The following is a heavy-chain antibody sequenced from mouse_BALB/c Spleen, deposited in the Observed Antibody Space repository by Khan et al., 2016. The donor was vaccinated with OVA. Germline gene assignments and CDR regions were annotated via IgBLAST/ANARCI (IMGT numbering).Heavy chain of an antibody. D-gene: IGHD2-3*01. CDR3: ARRDGYYVYFDY. CDR1: GYTFTYYV. V-gene: IGHV1-81*01. Sequence: QVRLQQSGPELVKPGASVKMSCKASGYTFTYYVITWVKQRTGQGLEWIGEIYPGSDNAYYNERFKGKVTLTADKSSNTTHMQLSSLTSEDSAVYFCARRDGYYVYFDYWGQGTTLTVSS. CDR2: IYPGSDNA. J-gene: IGHJ2*01.